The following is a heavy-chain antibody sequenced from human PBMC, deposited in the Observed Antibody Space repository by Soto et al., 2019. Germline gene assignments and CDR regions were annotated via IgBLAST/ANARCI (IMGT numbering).Heavy chain of an antibody. CDR3: AHRVLRTVFGLVTTTAIYFDF. V-gene: IGHV2-5*02. CDR1: GFSLTTSGVG. Sequence: QITLNESVPTQVKPRQTLTLTCTFSGFSLTTSGVGVGWIRQSPGKAPEWLALIYWDDDKRYSPSLKSRLTITKRTYKKQVVLTMADLDPADKATYYCAHRVLRTVFGLVTTTAIYFDFWGQGTPVAVSS. D-gene: IGHD3-3*01. J-gene: IGHJ4*02. CDR2: IYWDDDK.